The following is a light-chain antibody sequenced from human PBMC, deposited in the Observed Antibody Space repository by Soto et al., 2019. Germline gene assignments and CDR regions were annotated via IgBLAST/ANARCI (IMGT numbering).Light chain of an antibody. J-gene: IGLJ1*01. CDR2: LNSDGSH. CDR3: QTWGPGFYV. CDR1: SGHSSYA. V-gene: IGLV4-69*01. Sequence: QTVVTQSPSASASLGASVKLTCTLSSGHSSYAIAWHQQQPEKGPRYLMNLNSDGSHTKGDGIPDRFSGSSSGAERYLTISSLQSEYEADYYCQTWGPGFYVFGTGTKVTVL.